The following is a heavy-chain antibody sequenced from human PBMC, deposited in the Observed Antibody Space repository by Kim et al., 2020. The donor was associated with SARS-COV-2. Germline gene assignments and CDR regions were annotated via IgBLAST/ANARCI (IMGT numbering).Heavy chain of an antibody. Sequence: GGSLRLSCSASGFTFSRYGMHWVRQTPGKGLEYVSGISTNGGSTYHADSVKGRFTISRDNSKNTLFLQMSSLRAEDTAVYYCVRGPLYGSGSYYGLDVWGQGTTVTVSS. J-gene: IGHJ6*02. CDR1: GFTFSRYG. V-gene: IGHV3-64D*09. CDR2: ISTNGGST. CDR3: VRGPLYGSGSYYGLDV. D-gene: IGHD3-10*01.